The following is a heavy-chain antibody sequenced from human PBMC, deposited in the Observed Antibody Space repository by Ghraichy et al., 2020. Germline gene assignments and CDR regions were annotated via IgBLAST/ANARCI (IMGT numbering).Heavy chain of an antibody. D-gene: IGHD2-8*01. V-gene: IGHV3-23*01. J-gene: IGHJ4*02. CDR2: ISGNSATR. CDR3: AKSALVYAGDYFDY. CDR1: GFTFSNYA. Sequence: GGSLRLSCAASGFTFSNYAVSWVRQAPGKGLEWVSVISGNSATRKYADSEKGRFTISRDNSKNTVYLQMNGLTAADTAVYFCAKSALVYAGDYFDYWGQGTLVTVSS.